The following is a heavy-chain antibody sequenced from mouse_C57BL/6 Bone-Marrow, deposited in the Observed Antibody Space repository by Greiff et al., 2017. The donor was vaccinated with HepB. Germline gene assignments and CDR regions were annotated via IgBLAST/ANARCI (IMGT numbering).Heavy chain of an antibody. V-gene: IGHV1-82*01. D-gene: IGHD3-2*02. CDR2: IYPGDGDT. CDR1: GYAFSSSW. J-gene: IGHJ2*01. Sequence: QVQLQQSGPELVKPGASVKISCKASGYAFSSSWMNWVKQRPGKGLEWIGRIYPGDGDTNYHEKFKGKATLTADKSSSTAYMQLSSLTSEDSAVYFCARCRGSSGYGDYWGQGTTLTVSS. CDR3: ARCRGSSGYGDY.